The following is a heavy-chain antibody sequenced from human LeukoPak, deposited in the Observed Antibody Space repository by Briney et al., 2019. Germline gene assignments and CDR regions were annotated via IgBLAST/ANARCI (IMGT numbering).Heavy chain of an antibody. V-gene: IGHV3-23*01. CDR3: AKVLRYFDPIDAFHM. Sequence: GGSLRLSCAASGFTVSSNYMTWVRQAPGKGLEWVSGISGNGGSTYYAVSVKGRFTISRDNSKNALYLQMNSLRAEDTAVYYCAKVLRYFDPIDAFHMWGQGTMVTVSS. J-gene: IGHJ3*02. D-gene: IGHD3-9*01. CDR1: GFTVSSNY. CDR2: ISGNGGST.